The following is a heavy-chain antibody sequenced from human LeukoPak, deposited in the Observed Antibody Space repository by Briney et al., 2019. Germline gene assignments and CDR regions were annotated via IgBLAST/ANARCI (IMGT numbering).Heavy chain of an antibody. Sequence: PSETLSLTCTVSGYSISSGYYWGWIRQPPGKGLEWIGEINHSGSTNYNPSLKSRVTISVDTSKNQFSLKLSSVTAADTAVYYCARLRIPRYYYDSSGYYGKDAFDIWGQGTMVTVSS. CDR3: ARLRIPRYYYDSSGYYGKDAFDI. CDR1: GYSISSGYY. V-gene: IGHV4-38-2*02. CDR2: INHSGST. D-gene: IGHD3-22*01. J-gene: IGHJ3*02.